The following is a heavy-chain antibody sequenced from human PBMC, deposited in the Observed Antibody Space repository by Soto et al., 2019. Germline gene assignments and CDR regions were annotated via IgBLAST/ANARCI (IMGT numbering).Heavy chain of an antibody. CDR1: GGSISSYY. D-gene: IGHD2-21*02. CDR3: ERDLWGYCGADSYRRTA. CDR2: MYNTGST. J-gene: IGHJ6*02. Sequence: SETLSLTCTVSGGSISSYYWSWIRQPPGKGLEWIGYMYNTGSTIYNPSLKSRVTISVDTSKNQFSLKLNSVPAGDTALYYCERDLWGYCGADSYRRTARGQGTRFTFS. V-gene: IGHV4-59*01.